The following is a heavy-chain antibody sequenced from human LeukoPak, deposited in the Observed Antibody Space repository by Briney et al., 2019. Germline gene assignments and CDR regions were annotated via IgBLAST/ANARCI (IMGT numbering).Heavy chain of an antibody. CDR1: GFTFSSYA. V-gene: IGHV3-30-3*01. D-gene: IGHD3-3*01. J-gene: IGHJ4*02. CDR2: ISYDGSNK. CDR3: ARGGIGGREYYFDY. Sequence: PGGSLRLSCAASGFTFSSYAMHWVRQAPGKGLEWVAVISYDGSNKYYADSVKGRFTISRDNSKNTLYLQMNSLRAEDTAVYYCARGGIGGREYYFDYWGQGTLVTVSS.